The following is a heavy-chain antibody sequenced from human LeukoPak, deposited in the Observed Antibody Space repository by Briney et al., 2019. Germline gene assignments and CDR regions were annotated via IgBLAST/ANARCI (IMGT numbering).Heavy chain of an antibody. J-gene: IGHJ4*02. CDR3: ARDSYDDTNEGRVYYFDY. CDR2: IYHSGST. Sequence: PSGTLSLTCAVSGGSISSSNWWSWVRQPPGKGLEWIGEIYHSGSTNYNPSLKSRVTISVDKSKNQFSLKLSSVTAADTAVYYCARDSYDDTNEGRVYYFDYWGQGTLVTVSS. CDR1: GGSISSSNW. V-gene: IGHV4-4*02. D-gene: IGHD3-9*01.